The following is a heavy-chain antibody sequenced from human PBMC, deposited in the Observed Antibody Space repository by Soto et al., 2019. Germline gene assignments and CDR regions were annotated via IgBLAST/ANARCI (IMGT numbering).Heavy chain of an antibody. CDR1: GFTFSSYD. CDR3: TRDRLNWYFDL. D-gene: IGHD3-22*01. Sequence: PGGSLRLSCAASGFTFSSYDMHWVRQARGRGLEWVSAIGTAGDTYYPDSVKGRFTISRENGKSSLYLQMNSLRAEDTAVYYCTRDRLNWYFDLWGRGTLVTVSS. J-gene: IGHJ2*01. CDR2: IGTAGDT. V-gene: IGHV3-13*01.